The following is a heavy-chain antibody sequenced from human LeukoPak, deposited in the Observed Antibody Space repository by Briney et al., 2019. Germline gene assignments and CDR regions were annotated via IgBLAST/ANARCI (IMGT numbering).Heavy chain of an antibody. J-gene: IGHJ6*02. CDR2: ISSKAYRGTK. Sequence: GRSLRLSCTGSGFTFGEHAMSWVRQAPGKGREWVGFISSKAYRGTKEYAASVKGRFTSSRDDSASIAYLQMNSLKTEDTAVYYCARGPIQLWIHNAMDVWGQGTTVTVSS. D-gene: IGHD1-1*01. CDR1: GFTFGEHA. V-gene: IGHV3-49*04. CDR3: ARGPIQLWIHNAMDV.